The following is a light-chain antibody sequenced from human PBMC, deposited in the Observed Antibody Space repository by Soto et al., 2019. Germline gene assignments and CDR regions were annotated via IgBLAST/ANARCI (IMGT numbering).Light chain of an antibody. V-gene: IGKV3-20*01. CDR3: QQYVTSSPRT. Sequence: EIVLTQSPGTLSLSPGERATLSCRASHTISSSYLAWYQQKPVQAPRLLMYGISRRATGIPDRFSGSASGTDFTLTITRLEPEDFAVYYCQQYVTSSPRTFGQGTKVEIK. CDR1: HTISSSY. J-gene: IGKJ1*01. CDR2: GIS.